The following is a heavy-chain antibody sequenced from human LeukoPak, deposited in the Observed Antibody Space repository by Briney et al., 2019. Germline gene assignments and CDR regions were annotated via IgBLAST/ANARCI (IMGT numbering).Heavy chain of an antibody. D-gene: IGHD1-26*01. CDR2: FYPEDGET. CDR3: ATILYSGSYYSFDY. CDR1: GYTLTELS. V-gene: IGHV1-24*01. Sequence: ASVTVSCKVSGYTLTELSMHWVRQAPGKGVEGMGGFYPEDGETIYAEKVKGRVTMTEDTSTDTAYMELSSLRSEDTAVYYCATILYSGSYYSFDYWGQGTLVTVSS. J-gene: IGHJ4*02.